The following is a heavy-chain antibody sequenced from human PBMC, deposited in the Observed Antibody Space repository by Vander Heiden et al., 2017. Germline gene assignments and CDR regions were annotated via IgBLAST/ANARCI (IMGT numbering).Heavy chain of an antibody. CDR2: ISSSSSTI. J-gene: IGHJ3*02. D-gene: IGHD3-22*01. CDR1: GFTFSSYS. V-gene: IGHV3-48*02. CDR3: ARAGDSSGDSREIFGFDI. Sequence: EVQLVESGGGLVQPGGSLRLSCAASGFTFSSYSMNWVRQAPGKGLEWVSYISSSSSTIYYADSVKGRFTISRDNAKNSLYLQMNSLRDEDTAVYYCARAGDSSGDSREIFGFDIWGQGTMVTVSS.